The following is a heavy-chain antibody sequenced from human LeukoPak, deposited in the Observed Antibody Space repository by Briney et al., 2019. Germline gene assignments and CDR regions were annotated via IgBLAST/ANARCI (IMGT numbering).Heavy chain of an antibody. Sequence: PGGSLRLSCAASGFTVSSNYMSYVRQAPGEGLECVSAISGSGGSTYYADSVKGRFTISRDNSKNTLYLQMNSLRAEDTAVYYCAEDLWDIVVVPAAFDYYYMDVWGKGTTVTVSS. V-gene: IGHV3-23*01. D-gene: IGHD2-2*01. CDR3: AEDLWDIVVVPAAFDYYYMDV. CDR1: GFTVSSNY. CDR2: ISGSGGST. J-gene: IGHJ6*03.